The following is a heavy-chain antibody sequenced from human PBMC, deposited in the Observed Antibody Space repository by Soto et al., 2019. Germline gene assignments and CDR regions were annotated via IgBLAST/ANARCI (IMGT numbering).Heavy chain of an antibody. Sequence: ASETLSLTCTVSGGSVSSGSYYWSWIRQPPGGGLEWIGYIYYSGSTKYNPSLKSRVTISVDTSKNQFSLKLSSVTAADTAVYYCARDLAHCTNGICYLKWFDSWGQGTLVTVS. V-gene: IGHV4-61*01. CDR2: IYYSGST. CDR3: ARDLAHCTNGICYLKWFDS. J-gene: IGHJ5*01. D-gene: IGHD2-8*01. CDR1: GGSVSSGSYY.